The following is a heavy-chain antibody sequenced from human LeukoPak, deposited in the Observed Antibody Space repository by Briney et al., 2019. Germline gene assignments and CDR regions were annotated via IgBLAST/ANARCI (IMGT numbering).Heavy chain of an antibody. V-gene: IGHV1-69*13. CDR3: ARGPNPYSSSSMNWFDP. CDR1: GYTFSSYA. CDR2: IIPIFGTA. J-gene: IGHJ5*02. D-gene: IGHD6-13*01. Sequence: GASVKVSCKASGYTFSSYAISWVRQAPGQGLEWMGGIIPIFGTANYAQKFQGRVTITADESTSTAYMELSSLRSEDTAVYYCARGPNPYSSSSMNWFDPWGQGTLVTVSS.